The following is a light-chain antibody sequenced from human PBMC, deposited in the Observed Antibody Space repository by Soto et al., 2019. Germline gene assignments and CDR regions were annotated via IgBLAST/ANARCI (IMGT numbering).Light chain of an antibody. Sequence: EVVMTQSPATLSVSPGERATLSCRASQSVSNNLAWYQQKPGQAPRLLIYDASNRATGIPARFSGSGSGTDFTLTISSLEPEDFAVYYCQQYNAWPRTFGQGTKVDIK. J-gene: IGKJ1*01. CDR2: DAS. CDR3: QQYNAWPRT. CDR1: QSVSNN. V-gene: IGKV3D-15*01.